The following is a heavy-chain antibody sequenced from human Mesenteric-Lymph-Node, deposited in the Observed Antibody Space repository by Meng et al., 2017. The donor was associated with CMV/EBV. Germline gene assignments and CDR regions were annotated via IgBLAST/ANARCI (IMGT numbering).Heavy chain of an antibody. J-gene: IGHJ4*02. V-gene: IGHV3-11*01. D-gene: IGHD3-10*01. CDR1: GFVMRDYY. CDR2: ISGSSNTI. CDR3: VKMAFGELAHFDY. Sequence: GESLKISCATSGFVMRDYYLAWIRQAPGKGLEWISYISGSSNTIYYADSVKGRFTTSRDNAMRSLNLQMNSLRAEDTAVYYCVKMAFGELAHFDYWGQGTVVTVSS.